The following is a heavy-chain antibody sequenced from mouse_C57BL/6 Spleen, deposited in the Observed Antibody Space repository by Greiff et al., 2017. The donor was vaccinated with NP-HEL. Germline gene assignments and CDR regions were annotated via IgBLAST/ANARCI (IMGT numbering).Heavy chain of an antibody. CDR1: GYTFTSYW. D-gene: IGHD1-1*01. J-gene: IGHJ2*01. Sequence: VQLQQSGAELVRPGSSVKLSCKASGYTFTSYWMDWVKQRPGQGLEWIGNIYPSDSETHYNQKFKDKATLTVDKSSSTAYMQLSSLTSEDSAVYYCARGDYGSSWGQGTTLTVSS. V-gene: IGHV1-61*01. CDR3: ARGDYGSS. CDR2: IYPSDSET.